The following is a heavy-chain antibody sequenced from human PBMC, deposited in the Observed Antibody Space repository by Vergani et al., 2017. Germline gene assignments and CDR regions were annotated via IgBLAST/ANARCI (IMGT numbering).Heavy chain of an antibody. V-gene: IGHV3-48*04. D-gene: IGHD3-10*01. Sequence: EVQLVESGGGLVQPGGSLRLSCAASGFTFSSYSMNWVRQAPGKGLEWVSYISSSSSTIYYADSVKGRFIIARDNDKNSLYLQMNSLRAEYTAVYYCARDMGSGFDYWGQGTLVTVSS. CDR2: ISSSSSTI. J-gene: IGHJ4*02. CDR1: GFTFSSYS. CDR3: ARDMGSGFDY.